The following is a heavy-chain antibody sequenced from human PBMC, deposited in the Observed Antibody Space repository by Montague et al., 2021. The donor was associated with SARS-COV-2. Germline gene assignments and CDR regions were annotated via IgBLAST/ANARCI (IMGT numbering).Heavy chain of an antibody. CDR1: GFTFSTYG. J-gene: IGHJ4*02. D-gene: IGHD3-10*01. Sequence: SLRLSCAASGFTFSTYGMNWVRQAPGKGLEWVSSISSYSTYIYYADSVKGRFTISRDNAKNSLYLQMNSLRAEDTAVYYCAKRGLGSGSYYNYFDYWGQGTLVTVSS. CDR3: AKRGLGSGSYYNYFDY. CDR2: ISSYSTYI. V-gene: IGHV3-21*01.